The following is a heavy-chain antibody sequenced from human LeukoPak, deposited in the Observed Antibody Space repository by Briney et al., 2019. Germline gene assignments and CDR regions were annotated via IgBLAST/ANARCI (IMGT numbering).Heavy chain of an antibody. V-gene: IGHV3-23*01. CDR2: ISGSGGST. D-gene: IGHD5-18*01. Sequence: PGGSLRLSCAASGFTFSSYAMSWVRQAPGKGLEWVSAISGSGGSTYYADSVKGRFTISRDNSKNTLYLQMNSLRAEDTAVYYCAREQVDTAMVFDYFDYWGQGTLVTVSS. CDR3: AREQVDTAMVFDYFDY. CDR1: GFTFSSYA. J-gene: IGHJ4*02.